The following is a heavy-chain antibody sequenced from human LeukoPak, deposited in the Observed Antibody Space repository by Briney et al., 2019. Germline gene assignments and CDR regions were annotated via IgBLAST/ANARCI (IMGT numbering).Heavy chain of an antibody. D-gene: IGHD2-2*01. CDR1: GYTFTAYY. V-gene: IGHV1-2*02. J-gene: IGHJ4*02. CDR3: ARVTHWDIIVLPAAKVFDF. Sequence: VASVKVSCKASGYTFTAYYIHWVRQAPGQGLEWMGRINPNSGGTNYAQKFQGRVTMTRDTSISTVYMELRSLRSDDTAVYFCARVTHWDIIVLPAAKVFDFWGQGTLVTVSS. CDR2: INPNSGGT.